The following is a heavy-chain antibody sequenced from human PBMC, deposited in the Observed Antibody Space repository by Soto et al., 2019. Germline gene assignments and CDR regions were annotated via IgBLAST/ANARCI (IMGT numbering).Heavy chain of an antibody. J-gene: IGHJ4*02. CDR2: INHSGST. V-gene: IGHV4-34*01. CDR1: GGSFSGYY. CDR3: ASFIVGATLGYFDY. D-gene: IGHD1-26*01. Sequence: KPSETLSLTCAVYGGSFSGYYWSWIRQPPGKGLEWIGEINHSGSTNYNPSLKSRVTISVDTSKNQFSLKLSSVTAADTAVYYCASFIVGATLGYFDYWGQGTLVTVSS.